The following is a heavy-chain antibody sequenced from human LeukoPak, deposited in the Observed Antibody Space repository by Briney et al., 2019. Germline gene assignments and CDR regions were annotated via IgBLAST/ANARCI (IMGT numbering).Heavy chain of an antibody. D-gene: IGHD3-22*01. J-gene: IGHJ4*02. Sequence: ASVNVSFKASGGTFTIYAISWVRQAPGQGLEWMGRIIPIIGIANYAQKFQGRVTITADKSTSTAYMELSSLRSEDTAVYYCARTTYYYDSSPDYWGQGTLVTVSS. V-gene: IGHV1-69*04. CDR3: ARTTYYYDSSPDY. CDR2: IIPIIGIA. CDR1: GGTFTIYA.